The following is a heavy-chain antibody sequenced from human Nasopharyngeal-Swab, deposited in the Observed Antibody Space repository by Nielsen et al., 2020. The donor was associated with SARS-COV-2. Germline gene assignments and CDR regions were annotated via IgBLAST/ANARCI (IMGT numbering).Heavy chain of an antibody. D-gene: IGHD3-16*01. Sequence: GESLKITSAASGFTFSSYWMHWVRQAPREGLVWVSRMNSDGSRTNYADSVKGRFTISRDNAKKTLYLQMNSLRAEDTAVYYCARVDVHDAFDIWGQGTMVTVSS. CDR1: GFTFSSYW. J-gene: IGHJ3*02. V-gene: IGHV3-74*01. CDR2: MNSDGSRT. CDR3: ARVDVHDAFDI.